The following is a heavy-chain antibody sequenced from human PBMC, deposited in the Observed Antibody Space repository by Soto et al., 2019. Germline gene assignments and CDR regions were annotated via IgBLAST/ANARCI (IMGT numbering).Heavy chain of an antibody. CDR1: GGSISSGDYY. CDR3: ARDMHYIVVVPAATEDYYYYGMDV. Sequence: SETLSLTCTVSGGSISSGDYYWSWIRQPPGKGLEWIGYIYYSGSTYYNPSLKSRVTISVDTSKNQFSLKLSSVTAADTAVYYCARDMHYIVVVPAATEDYYYYGMDVWGQGTTVTVSS. J-gene: IGHJ6*02. D-gene: IGHD2-2*01. CDR2: IYYSGST. V-gene: IGHV4-30-4*01.